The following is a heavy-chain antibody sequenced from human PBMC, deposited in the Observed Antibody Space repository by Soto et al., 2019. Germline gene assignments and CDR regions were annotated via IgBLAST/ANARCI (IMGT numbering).Heavy chain of an antibody. CDR2: VFWDGGE. Sequence: QITLRESGPSLVKPTETPTLTCSFAGFSLTTTGVGVGWIRQPPGKALEWLAVVFWDGGERYSPSLKSMSTITTDTSTDQVVFTMTNMEPADTATYYCTQVYGSGSWGWYFHSCGQGTLVTVSS. J-gene: IGHJ4*02. D-gene: IGHD1-26*01. V-gene: IGHV2-5*02. CDR3: TQVYGSGSWGWYFHS. CDR1: GFSLTTTGVG.